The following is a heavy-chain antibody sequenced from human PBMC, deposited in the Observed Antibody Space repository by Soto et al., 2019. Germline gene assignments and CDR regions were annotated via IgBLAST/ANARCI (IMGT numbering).Heavy chain of an antibody. J-gene: IGHJ4*01. CDR3: VYSVSAHFDS. Sequence: VGSLRLSCAASRFTSGYHAMNWVRQAPGKGLEWVSTISRNGENTHYADSVKGRFIISSDNSSNTVALHLNSLRVEDTAIYYCVYSVSAHFDSWGRGTLGTVSS. CDR1: RFTSGYHA. V-gene: IGHV3-23*01. CDR2: ISRNGENT. D-gene: IGHD2-21*01.